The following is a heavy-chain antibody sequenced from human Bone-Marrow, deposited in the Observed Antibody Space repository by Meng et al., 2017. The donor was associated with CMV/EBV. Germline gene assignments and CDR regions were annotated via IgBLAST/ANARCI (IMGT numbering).Heavy chain of an antibody. CDR2: ISWNSGSI. V-gene: IGHV3-9*01. J-gene: IGHJ3*02. CDR1: GFTFDDYA. Sequence: SLKISCAASGFTFDDYAMHWVRQAPGKGLEWVSGISWNSGSIGYADSVKGRFTISRDNAKNSLYLQMSSLRAEDTALYYCAKDTAALAYGAFEIWGQGTMDTVSS. CDR3: AKDTAALAYGAFEI. D-gene: IGHD2-2*01.